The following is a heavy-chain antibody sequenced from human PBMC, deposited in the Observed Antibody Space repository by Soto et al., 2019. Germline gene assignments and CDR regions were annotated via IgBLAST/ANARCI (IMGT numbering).Heavy chain of an antibody. V-gene: IGHV3-9*01. CDR3: AKDKGYNWNDVAAFDI. D-gene: IGHD1-20*01. CDR2: ISWNSGSM. CDR1: GFTFHDFA. Sequence: VQLVESGGGLVQPGKPLRISCAASGFTFHDFAMHWVRQAPGKGLEWVSGISWNSGSMGYADSVNGRVTISRDNAMNSLYLQMNSLRAEDTALYYCAKDKGYNWNDVAAFDIWGQGTMVTVSS. J-gene: IGHJ3*02.